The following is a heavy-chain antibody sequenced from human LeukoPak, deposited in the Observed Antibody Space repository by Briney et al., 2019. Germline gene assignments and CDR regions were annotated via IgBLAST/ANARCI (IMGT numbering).Heavy chain of an antibody. CDR3: ARGKYYYDSSGYYYGDLLYYFDY. CDR2: IWYDGSNK. Sequence: TGGSLRLSCAASGFTFSSYGMHWVRQAPGKGLEWVALIWYDGSNKYYADSVKGRFTISRDNSKNTLYVQMNSLRAEDTAVYYCARGKYYYDSSGYYYGDLLYYFDYWGQGTLVTVSS. V-gene: IGHV3-33*01. CDR1: GFTFSSYG. D-gene: IGHD3-22*01. J-gene: IGHJ4*02.